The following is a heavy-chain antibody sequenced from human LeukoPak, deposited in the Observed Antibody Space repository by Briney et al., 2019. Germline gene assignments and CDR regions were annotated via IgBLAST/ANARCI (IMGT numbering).Heavy chain of an antibody. CDR2: IIPIFGTA. Sequence: SVKVSYKASGGTFSSYAISWVRQAPGQGLEWMGRIIPIFGTANYAQKFQGRVTITTDESTSTAYMELSSLRSEDTAVYYCARDGGITGTDYWGQGTLVTVSS. D-gene: IGHD1/OR15-1a*01. CDR1: GGTFSSYA. J-gene: IGHJ4*02. CDR3: ARDGGITGTDY. V-gene: IGHV1-69*05.